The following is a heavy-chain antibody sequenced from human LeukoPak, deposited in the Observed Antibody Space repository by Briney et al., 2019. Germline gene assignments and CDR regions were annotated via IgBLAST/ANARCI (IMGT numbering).Heavy chain of an antibody. CDR3: ARQFAGSSGWCYDY. D-gene: IGHD6-19*01. Sequence: LQTSTKGTGXSITNYCIGCRRQTPRKLLERREINYTGNTNTRYSPSFEGQVTISADKSITTAYLQWSSLMGSDSAMYYCARQFAGSSGWCYDYWGQGALVGVSS. J-gene: IGHJ4*02. V-gene: IGHV5-51*01. CDR2: NYTGNTNT. CDR1: GXSITNYC.